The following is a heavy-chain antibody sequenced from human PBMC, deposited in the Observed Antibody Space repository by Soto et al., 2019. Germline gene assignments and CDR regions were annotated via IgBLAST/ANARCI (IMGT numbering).Heavy chain of an antibody. CDR3: ARRTWGMDV. J-gene: IGHJ6*02. V-gene: IGHV4-4*02. CDR1: SGSIDTTNW. Sequence: SETLSLTCAVSSGSIDTTNWWSWVRQPPGKGLEWIGEIFHSGNTYYNPSLASRVTISVGTSKNQFSLNLRSVTAADTAVYYCARRTWGMDVWGQGTTVTVSS. D-gene: IGHD2-8*01. CDR2: IFHSGNT.